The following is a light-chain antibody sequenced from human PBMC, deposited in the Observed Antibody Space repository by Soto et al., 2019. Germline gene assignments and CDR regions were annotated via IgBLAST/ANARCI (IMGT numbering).Light chain of an antibody. V-gene: IGLV2-14*01. Sequence: QSALAQPTSVSGSPGQSIAISCTGTSSDVGGYNYVSWHQQHPGKAPKVLISVVSNRPSGVSNRFSGSKSGNTASLTISGLQTEDEADYYCSSYTSSSTWVFGGGTKLTVL. J-gene: IGLJ3*02. CDR2: VVS. CDR1: SSDVGGYNY. CDR3: SSYTSSSTWV.